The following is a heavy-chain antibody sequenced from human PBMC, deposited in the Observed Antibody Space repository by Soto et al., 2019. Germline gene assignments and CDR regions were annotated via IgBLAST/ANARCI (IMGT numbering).Heavy chain of an antibody. CDR2: ISGSGGST. CDR1: GFTFSSYA. Sequence: GSLRLSCAASGFTFSSYAMSWVRQAPGKGLEWVSAISGSGGSTYYADSVKGRFTISRDNSKNTLYLQMNSLRAEDTAVYYCAKDQRYFDWLPAYFDYWGQGTLVTVSS. V-gene: IGHV3-23*01. CDR3: AKDQRYFDWLPAYFDY. D-gene: IGHD3-9*01. J-gene: IGHJ4*02.